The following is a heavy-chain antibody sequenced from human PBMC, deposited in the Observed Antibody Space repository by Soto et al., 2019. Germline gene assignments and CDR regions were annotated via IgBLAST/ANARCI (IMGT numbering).Heavy chain of an antibody. Sequence: ARRLPWAGSTGALSRGDKIGGRHATGKGLEWVSIIYRYGNTYYADSVKGRFTISRDNCKNTLFLQMNSLRVEDTAVYYCVRFACRVRRGNFAFWAQGTLDTVSS. CDR1: TGALSRGD. V-gene: IGHV3-66*01. J-gene: IGHJ1*01. D-gene: IGHD1-7*01. CDR3: VRFACRVRRGNFAF. CDR2: IYRYGNT.